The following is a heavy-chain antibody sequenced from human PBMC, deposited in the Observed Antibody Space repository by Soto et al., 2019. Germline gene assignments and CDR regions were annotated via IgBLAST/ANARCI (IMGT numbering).Heavy chain of an antibody. D-gene: IGHD1-26*01. V-gene: IGHV4-59*01. CDR2: IYYSGST. J-gene: IGHJ6*02. CDR1: GGSISSYY. Sequence: QVQLQESGPGLVKPSETLSLTCTVSGGSISSYYWSWIRQPPGKELEWIGYIYYSGSTNYNPSLKSRVTISVDTSKNQFSLKLSSVTAADTAVYYCARLRGLSYYYYGMDVWGQGTTVTVSS. CDR3: ARLRGLSYYYYGMDV.